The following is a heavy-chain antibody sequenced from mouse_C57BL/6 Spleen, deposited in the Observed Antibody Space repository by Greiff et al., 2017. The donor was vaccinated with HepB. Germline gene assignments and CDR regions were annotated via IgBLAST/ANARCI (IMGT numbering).Heavy chain of an antibody. D-gene: IGHD1-1*01. V-gene: IGHV1-80*01. Sequence: QVQLKESGAELVKPGASVKISCKASGYAFSSYWMNWVKQRPGKGLEWIGQIYPGDGDTNYNGKFKGKATLTADKSSSTAYMQLSSLTSEDSAVYFCAREYYGSSFIDYWGQGTTLTVSS. CDR1: GYAFSSYW. CDR3: AREYYGSSFIDY. J-gene: IGHJ2*01. CDR2: IYPGDGDT.